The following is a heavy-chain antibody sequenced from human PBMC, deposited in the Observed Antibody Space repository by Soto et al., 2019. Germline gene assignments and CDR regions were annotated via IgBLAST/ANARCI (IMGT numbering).Heavy chain of an antibody. Sequence: QVQLQQWGAGLLKPSETLSLICAGSGESLSDHYWSWIRQSPGKGLEWIGDINQYGTTNYNPSLKSRVSISADTSKNQFFLRLVSVTAADPAIYYCARGAHISGVTRCFDPWGQGTLVTVSS. CDR2: INQYGTT. CDR1: GESLSDHY. CDR3: ARGAHISGVTRCFDP. V-gene: IGHV4-34*01. J-gene: IGHJ5*02. D-gene: IGHD1-20*01.